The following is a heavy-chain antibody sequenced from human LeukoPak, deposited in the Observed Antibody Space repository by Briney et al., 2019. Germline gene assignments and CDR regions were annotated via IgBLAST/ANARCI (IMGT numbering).Heavy chain of an antibody. CDR1: GGSFSNSNYY. J-gene: IGHJ4*02. V-gene: IGHV4-39*01. D-gene: IGHD3-10*01. CDR3: ARYVVYGSGKYYFDY. Sequence: SETLFLSCTVSGGSFSNSNYYWSWIRQPPGKELEWIASINYGGTTYYNPSLKSRVTISVDTSKSQFSLRLSSVTAADTAVYLCARYVVYGSGKYYFDYWGQGSLVTVSS. CDR2: INYGGTT.